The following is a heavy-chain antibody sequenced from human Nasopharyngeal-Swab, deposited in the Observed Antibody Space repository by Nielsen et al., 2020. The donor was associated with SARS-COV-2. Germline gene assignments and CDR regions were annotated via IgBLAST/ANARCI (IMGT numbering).Heavy chain of an antibody. J-gene: IGHJ4*02. CDR1: GYTFTSYG. CDR3: ARDPTWLDYYDSSGYYRPFDY. D-gene: IGHD3-22*01. CDR2: ISAYNGNT. Sequence: ASVKVSCKASGYTFTSYGIGWVRQAPGQGLEWMGWISAYNGNTNYAQKLQGRVTMTTDTSTSTAYMELRSLRSDDTAVYYCARDPTWLDYYDSSGYYRPFDYWGQGTLVTVSS. V-gene: IGHV1-18*01.